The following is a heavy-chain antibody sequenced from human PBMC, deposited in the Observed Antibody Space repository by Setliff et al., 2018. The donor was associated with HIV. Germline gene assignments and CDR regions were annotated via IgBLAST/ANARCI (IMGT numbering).Heavy chain of an antibody. CDR3: SKVSEHRTSSGSFYYYMDV. CDR1: GGTFNINA. Sequence: ASVKVSCKASGGTFNINAVTWVRQAPGQGLEWVGAIIPLFGTANYAQKFQGRVTITADDSTSTVYMEVRSLRSADTAVYYCSKVSEHRTSSGSFYYYMDVWGEGTTVTAP. J-gene: IGHJ6*03. V-gene: IGHV1-69*13. CDR2: IIPLFGTA. D-gene: IGHD6-6*01.